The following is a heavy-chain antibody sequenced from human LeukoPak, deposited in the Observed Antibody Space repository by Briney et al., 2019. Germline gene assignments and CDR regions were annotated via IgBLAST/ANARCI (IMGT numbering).Heavy chain of an antibody. CDR1: GYTFTGYY. J-gene: IGHJ5*02. V-gene: IGHV1-2*02. Sequence: SVKVSCKASGYTFTGYYMHWVRQAPGQGLEWMGWINPNSGGTNYAQKFQGRVTMTRDTSISTAYMELSRLRSDDTAVYYCARDSDSSGWYWINWFDPWGQGTLVTVSS. CDR3: ARDSDSSGWYWINWFDP. CDR2: INPNSGGT. D-gene: IGHD6-19*01.